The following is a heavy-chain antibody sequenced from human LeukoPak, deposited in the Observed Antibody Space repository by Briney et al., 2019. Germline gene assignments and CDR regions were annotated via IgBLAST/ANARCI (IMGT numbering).Heavy chain of an antibody. J-gene: IGHJ4*02. CDR3: ARVSRLLWFGELLSTLGFDC. V-gene: IGHV4-59*01. CDR2: IYYSGST. D-gene: IGHD3-10*01. Sequence: KPSETLSLTCTVSGGSISGYYWSWIRQAPGKGLEWIGYIYYSGSTNYNPSLESRVTISVDTSRNQFSLKLSSVTAADTAVYYCARVSRLLWFGELLSTLGFDCWGQGTLVTVSS. CDR1: GGSISGYY.